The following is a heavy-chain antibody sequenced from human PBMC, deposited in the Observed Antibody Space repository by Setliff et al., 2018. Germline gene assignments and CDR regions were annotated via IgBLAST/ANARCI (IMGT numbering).Heavy chain of an antibody. D-gene: IGHD3-10*01. J-gene: IGHJ4*02. CDR3: AKATGFGELFI. V-gene: IGHV4-61*09. CDR1: GDSITSGSYY. CDR2: IYTRGST. Sequence: ASETLSLTCTVSGDSITSGSYYWSWIRQPAGKGLEWIGQIYTRGSTNENPSLKSRVTISVDTSKNQVSLRLTSVTAADTAIYYCAKATGFGELFIWGQGTVVTVSS.